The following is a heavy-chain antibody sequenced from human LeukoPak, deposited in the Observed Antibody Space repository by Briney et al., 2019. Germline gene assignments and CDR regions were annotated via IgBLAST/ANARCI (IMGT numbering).Heavy chain of an antibody. Sequence: PGGSLRLSCAASGFTLSSHAMSWVRQAPGKGLEWVSSISGSGVYTYYADSVRGRFTISRDNSKNTLYLQMNSLRAEDTAVYHCARGNSVSYYYNAMDVWGQGTTVTVSS. CDR2: ISGSGVYT. CDR3: ARGNSVSYYYNAMDV. D-gene: IGHD2-21*01. J-gene: IGHJ6*02. CDR1: GFTLSSHA. V-gene: IGHV3-23*01.